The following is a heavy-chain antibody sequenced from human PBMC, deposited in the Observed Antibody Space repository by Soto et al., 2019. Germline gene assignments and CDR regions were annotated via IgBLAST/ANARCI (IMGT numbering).Heavy chain of an antibody. CDR1: GFTLSSHS. Sequence: QVQLVESGGGVIQTGRSLRLSCAASGFTLSSHSKQWVRQAPGKGLEWVEVISYDGSIKYYADSVKSRFTISRDNSNNTAYLQMNSLRAEDTAVFYCAREWSTSVDLDYLGQGTLGIVSS. D-gene: IGHD1-26*01. CDR2: ISYDGSIK. CDR3: AREWSTSVDLDY. V-gene: IGHV3-30-3*01. J-gene: IGHJ4*02.